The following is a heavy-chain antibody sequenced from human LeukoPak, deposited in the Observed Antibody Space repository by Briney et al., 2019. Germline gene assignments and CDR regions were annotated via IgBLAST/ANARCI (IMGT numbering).Heavy chain of an antibody. CDR2: IIPIFATA. D-gene: IGHD3-22*01. Sequence: GASVKVSCKASGGTFSSYAISWVRQAPGQGLEWVGGIIPIFATANYAQKFQGRVTITADESTSTAYMELSSLRSEDTAVYYCARGPITTRSHFDYWGQGTLVTVSS. V-gene: IGHV1-69*13. J-gene: IGHJ4*02. CDR3: ARGPITTRSHFDY. CDR1: GGTFSSYA.